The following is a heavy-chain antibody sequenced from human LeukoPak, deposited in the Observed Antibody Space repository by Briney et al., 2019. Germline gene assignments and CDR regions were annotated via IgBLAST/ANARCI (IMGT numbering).Heavy chain of an antibody. CDR2: VKSKSAGETT. CDR1: GLSISNDW. J-gene: IGHJ4*02. V-gene: IGHV3-15*01. Sequence: GGSLRLSCAASGLSISNDWMSWVRQAPGKGLEWVDRVKSKSAGETTDYAAPVKGRFTISRDDSKNTLYLQMNSLKTEDTAVYYCTLIQGWGSGSYYRDFWGQGTLVTVSS. CDR3: TLIQGWGSGSYYRDF. D-gene: IGHD3-10*01.